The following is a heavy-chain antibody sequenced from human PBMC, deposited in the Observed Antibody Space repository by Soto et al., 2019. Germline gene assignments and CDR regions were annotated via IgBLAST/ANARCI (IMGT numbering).Heavy chain of an antibody. CDR2: ISAYNGNT. CDR3: ARDLPKYDILTGTRTYYGMDV. CDR1: GYTFTSYG. V-gene: IGHV1-18*04. Sequence: ASVKVSCKASGYTFTSYGISWVRQAPGQGLEWMGWISAYNGNTNYAQKLQGRVTMTTDTSTSTAYMELRSLRSDDTAVYYCARDLPKYDILTGTRTYYGMDVWGQGTTVTVSS. J-gene: IGHJ6*02. D-gene: IGHD3-9*01.